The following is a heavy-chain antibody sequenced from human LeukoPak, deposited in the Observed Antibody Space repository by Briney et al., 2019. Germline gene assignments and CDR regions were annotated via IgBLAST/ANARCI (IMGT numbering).Heavy chain of an antibody. J-gene: IGHJ3*02. CDR1: GGTFSSYA. CDR3: ASWQDGDYFAFDI. CDR2: IIPIFGTA. D-gene: IGHD4-17*01. Sequence: ASVKVSCKASGGTFSSYAISWVRQAPGQGLEWMRGIIPIFGTANYAQKFQGRVTITTDESTSTAYMELSSLRSEDTAVYYCASWQDGDYFAFDIWGQGTMVTVSS. V-gene: IGHV1-69*05.